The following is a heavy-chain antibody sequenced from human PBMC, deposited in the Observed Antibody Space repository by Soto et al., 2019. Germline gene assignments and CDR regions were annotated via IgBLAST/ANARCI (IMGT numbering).Heavy chain of an antibody. J-gene: IGHJ6*03. CDR2: ISAYNGNT. CDR3: ARDRGLAVRGVIKGKYYYYMDV. D-gene: IGHD3-10*01. Sequence: QVQLVQSGAEVKKPGASVKVSCKASGYTFTSYGISWVRQAPGQGLEWMGWISAYNGNTNYAQRLQRRLIMTTDTCTSTAYMELRSLRSDETAVYYSARDRGLAVRGVIKGKYYYYMDVWGKGTTVTVSS. V-gene: IGHV1-18*01. CDR1: GYTFTSYG.